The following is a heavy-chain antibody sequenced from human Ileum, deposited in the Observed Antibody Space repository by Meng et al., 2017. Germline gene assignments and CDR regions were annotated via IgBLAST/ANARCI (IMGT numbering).Heavy chain of an antibody. CDR3: ARYVVGLDV. CDR2: ISSSSSYI. J-gene: IGHJ6*02. V-gene: IGHV3-21*01. Sequence: GSLRLSCAASGFTFTSYTMHWVRQAPGKGLEWVSSISSSSSYIHYADSVKGRITISRDNAKNSLYLQMNSLRAEDTAVYYCARYVVGLDVWGQGTTVTVSS. CDR1: GFTFTSYT. D-gene: IGHD2-15*01.